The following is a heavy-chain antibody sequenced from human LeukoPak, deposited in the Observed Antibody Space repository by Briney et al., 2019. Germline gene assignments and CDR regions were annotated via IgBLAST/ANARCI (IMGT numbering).Heavy chain of an antibody. V-gene: IGHV3-30-3*01. D-gene: IGHD5-24*01. Sequence: PGRSLRLSCAASGFTFSSNAIHWVRQAPGKGLEWVAEISYDGGNTYYADSVKGRFTISRDNSKNTLYLQMDGLRAEDTAVYYCAREVMAKRRAFDIWGQGTVVTVSS. CDR1: GFTFSSNA. CDR3: AREVMAKRRAFDI. J-gene: IGHJ3*02. CDR2: ISYDGGNT.